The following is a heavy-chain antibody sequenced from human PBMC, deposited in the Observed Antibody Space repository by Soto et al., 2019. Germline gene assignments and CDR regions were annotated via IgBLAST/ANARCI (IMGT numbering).Heavy chain of an antibody. V-gene: IGHV1-69*01. Sequence: QVQLVQSGAEVKKPGSSVKVSCKASGGTFSSYAISWVRQAPGQGLEWMGWIIPIFGTANYAQKFQGRVTFSADESTSIAYMELSSLRSEDTAVYYCARGWGKVVTLRYYYGMDVWGQGTTVTVSS. CDR1: GGTFSSYA. D-gene: IGHD3-16*01. J-gene: IGHJ6*02. CDR2: IIPIFGTA. CDR3: ARGWGKVVTLRYYYGMDV.